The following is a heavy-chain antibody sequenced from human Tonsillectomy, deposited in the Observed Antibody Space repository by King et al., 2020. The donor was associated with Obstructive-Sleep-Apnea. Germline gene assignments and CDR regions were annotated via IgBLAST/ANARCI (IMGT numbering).Heavy chain of an antibody. D-gene: IGHD6-13*01. CDR3: ARAFLSYSSSWYIGY. J-gene: IGHJ4*02. CDR1: GFTFSSYD. Sequence: QLVQSGGGLVQPGGSLRLSCAASGFTFSSYDMHWVRQATGKSLEWVSGIGTAGDTYYPGSVKGRFNISRENAKNSLYLQMNSLRAGDTAVYYCARAFLSYSSSWYIGYWGQGTLVTVSS. CDR2: IGTAGDT. V-gene: IGHV3-13*01.